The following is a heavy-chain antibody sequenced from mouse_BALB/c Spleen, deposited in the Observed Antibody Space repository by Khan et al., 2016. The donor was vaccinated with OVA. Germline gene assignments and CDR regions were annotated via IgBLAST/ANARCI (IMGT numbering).Heavy chain of an antibody. Sequence: VQLVESGAELVRPGSSVKISCKASGYAFSNYWMNWVKQRPGQGLEWIGQIYPGDGDTSFNGKFRGKATLTADKSSSTAYMQLSSLTSEDFAVYFWARSGYDYFAYWGQGTLVTVSA. CDR1: GYAFSNYW. D-gene: IGHD2-14*01. V-gene: IGHV1-80*01. CDR2: IYPGDGDT. J-gene: IGHJ3*01. CDR3: ARSGYDYFAY.